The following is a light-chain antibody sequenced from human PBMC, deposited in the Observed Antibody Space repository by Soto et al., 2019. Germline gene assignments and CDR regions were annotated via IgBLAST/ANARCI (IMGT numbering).Light chain of an antibody. CDR1: SSDVGGYNY. CDR3: SSYTSSSTLVV. CDR2: DVS. V-gene: IGLV2-14*03. J-gene: IGLJ2*01. Sequence: QSVLTQPASVSGSPGQSITISCTGTSSDVGGYNYVSWYQQHPGKAPKLMIYDVSNRPSGVSNRFSGSKSGNTASLTISGSQAEDEADYYCSSYTSSSTLVVFGGGTKLTVL.